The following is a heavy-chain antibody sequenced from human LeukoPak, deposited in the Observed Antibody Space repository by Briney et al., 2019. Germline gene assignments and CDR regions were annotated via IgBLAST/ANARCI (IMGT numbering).Heavy chain of an antibody. D-gene: IGHD4-11*01. CDR1: GCTFTGYY. CDR2: INPNSGGT. J-gene: IGHJ4*02. Sequence: GASVKVSCKASGCTFTGYYMHWVRQAPGQGLEWMGWINPNSGGTNYAQKFQGRVTMTRDTSISTAYMELSRLRSDDTAVYYCAKGGMTTVTTGDYWGQGTLVTVSS. CDR3: AKGGMTTVTTGDY. V-gene: IGHV1-2*02.